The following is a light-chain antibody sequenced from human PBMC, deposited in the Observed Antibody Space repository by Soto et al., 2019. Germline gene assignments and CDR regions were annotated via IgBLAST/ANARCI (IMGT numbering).Light chain of an antibody. CDR3: CSYAGRYTYV. CDR2: DVN. V-gene: IGLV2-11*01. Sequence: QSALTQPRSVSGSPGQSVTISCTGSSSVVGGYNYVSWYQQHPGKAPKPMIYDVNKRPSGVPDRFSGSKSGNTASLTISGLQAEDEADYYCCSYAGRYTYVFGTGTKVTVL. J-gene: IGLJ1*01. CDR1: SSVVGGYNY.